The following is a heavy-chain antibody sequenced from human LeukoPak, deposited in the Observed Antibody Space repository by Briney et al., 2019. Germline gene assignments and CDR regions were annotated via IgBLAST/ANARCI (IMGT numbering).Heavy chain of an antibody. CDR3: AKVPGKGYCSSASCRNDY. V-gene: IGHV3-23*01. CDR2: ISGSGGST. Sequence: PGGSLRLSRAASGFTFSSYAMSWVRQAPGKGLEWVSAISGSGGSTYYADSVKGRFTISRDNSKNTLYLQMNSLRAEDTAVYYCAKVPGKGYCSSASCRNDYWGQGTLVTVSS. D-gene: IGHD2-2*01. J-gene: IGHJ4*02. CDR1: GFTFSSYA.